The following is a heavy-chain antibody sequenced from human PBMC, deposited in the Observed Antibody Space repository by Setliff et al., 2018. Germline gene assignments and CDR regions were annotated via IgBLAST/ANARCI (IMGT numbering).Heavy chain of an antibody. V-gene: IGHV3-7*01. D-gene: IGHD3-22*01. CDR3: ARDGYYDSSRPNWFDP. J-gene: IGHJ5*02. CDR2: IKQDGSEK. CDR1: GFTFSSYW. Sequence: GGSLRLSCAASGFTFSSYWMSWVRQAPGKGLEWVANIKQDGSEKYYVDSVKGRFTISRDNAKNSLYLQMNSLRAEDTAVYYCARDGYYDSSRPNWFDPWGQGTLVTVSS.